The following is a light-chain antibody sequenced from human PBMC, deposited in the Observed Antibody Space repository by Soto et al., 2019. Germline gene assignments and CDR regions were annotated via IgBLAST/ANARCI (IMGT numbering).Light chain of an antibody. CDR1: SSEVGGYNY. J-gene: IGLJ1*01. Sequence: QSVLTQPPSASGSPGQSVTISCTGTSSEVGGYNYVAWYQQYPGKAPKLMIYEVSKRPSGVPDRFSGSKSGNTASLTVSGLQAEDEAEYYCSSFAGSNSYVYGTGTKVTVL. CDR3: SSFAGSNSYV. CDR2: EVS. V-gene: IGLV2-8*01.